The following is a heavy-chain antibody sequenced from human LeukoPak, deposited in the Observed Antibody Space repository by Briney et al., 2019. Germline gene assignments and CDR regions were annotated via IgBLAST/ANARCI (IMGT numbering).Heavy chain of an antibody. Sequence: SGRPLSLSCGASGFTFSAYGMHCVRQAPGKGLGWVAFIHYDGSIKSYADSVKGRFTISRDNSNNTLYLQMNGLTTEDTAVYYCAKLSRTLPVDYWGQGTLVTVSS. J-gene: IGHJ4*02. CDR2: IHYDGSIK. CDR1: GFTFSAYG. D-gene: IGHD2/OR15-2a*01. CDR3: AKLSRTLPVDY. V-gene: IGHV3-30*02.